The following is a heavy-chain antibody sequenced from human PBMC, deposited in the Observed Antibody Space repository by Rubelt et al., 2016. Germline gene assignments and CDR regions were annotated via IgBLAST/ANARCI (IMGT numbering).Heavy chain of an antibody. D-gene: IGHD3-22*01. CDR3: AGDRGDSTGRIDC. J-gene: IGHJ4*02. Sequence: QVQLQESGPGLVKPSQTLSLTCTVSGGSISRGGYYWSWIRQHPGQGLEWIGYIYYSGSTYYNPSLQSRVTISVDTAKNQLSLKLSSVTAADTAVYYCAGDRGDSTGRIDCWGQGTLVSVSS. CDR1: GGSISRGGYY. CDR2: IYYSGST. V-gene: IGHV4-31*03.